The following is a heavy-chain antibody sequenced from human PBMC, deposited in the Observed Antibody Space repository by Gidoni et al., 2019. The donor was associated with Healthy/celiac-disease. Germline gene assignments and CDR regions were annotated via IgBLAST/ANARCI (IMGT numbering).Heavy chain of an antibody. CDR1: GGSFSGYY. J-gene: IGHJ4*02. CDR3: ARNQGDY. V-gene: IGHV4-34*01. CDR2: INHSGST. Sequence: QVQLQQWGAGPLKPSETLSLTCAVYGGSFSGYYWSWIRQPPGKGLEWIGEINHSGSTNYNPPLKSRVTISVDTSKNQFSLKLSSVTAADTAVYYCARNQGDYWGQGTLVTVSS.